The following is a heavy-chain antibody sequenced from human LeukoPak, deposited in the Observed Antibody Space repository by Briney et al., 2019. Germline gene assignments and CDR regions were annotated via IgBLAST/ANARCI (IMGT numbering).Heavy chain of an antibody. CDR1: GYTFTSYG. V-gene: IGHV1-18*01. D-gene: IGHD6-6*01. CDR2: ISAYNGNT. J-gene: IGHJ6*03. Sequence: ASVKVSCKASGYTFTSYGISWVRQAPGQGLEWMGWISAYNGNTNYPQKLQGRVTMTTDTSTSTADMELRSLRSDDTGVYYCARGGGYSSSSRKHYYYYYYMDVWGKGTTVTVSS. CDR3: ARGGGYSSSSRKHYYYYYYMDV.